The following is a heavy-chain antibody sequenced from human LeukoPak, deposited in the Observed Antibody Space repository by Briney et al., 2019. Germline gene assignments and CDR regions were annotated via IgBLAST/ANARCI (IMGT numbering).Heavy chain of an antibody. Sequence: GGSLRLSCAASGFTFSSYNMKWVRQAPGKGLEWVSYISSGSTTIYYADSVKGRFTISRDNAKNSLYLQMNSLRAEDTAVYYCARDGSSSPVKFDYWGQGTLVTVSS. CDR2: ISSGSTTI. J-gene: IGHJ4*02. CDR1: GFTFSSYN. D-gene: IGHD6-6*01. V-gene: IGHV3-48*04. CDR3: ARDGSSSPVKFDY.